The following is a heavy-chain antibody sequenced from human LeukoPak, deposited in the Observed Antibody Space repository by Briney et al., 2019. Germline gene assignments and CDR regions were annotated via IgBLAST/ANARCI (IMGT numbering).Heavy chain of an antibody. Sequence: GGPLILSCAPSGFTFSSYAMSGVRKPRGKRLEWVAVILYDGSNKYYADSVKSGFTISGDNSKNTLYLQMNSLRAEDTAVYYCAKDHEPYCGGDCFNGDYWGQGTLLTVSS. CDR3: AKDHEPYCGGDCFNGDY. CDR2: ILYDGSNK. CDR1: GFTFSSYA. V-gene: IGHV3-30*18. J-gene: IGHJ4*02. D-gene: IGHD2-21*02.